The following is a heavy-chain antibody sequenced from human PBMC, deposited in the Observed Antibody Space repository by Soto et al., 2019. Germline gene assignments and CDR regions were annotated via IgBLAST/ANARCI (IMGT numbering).Heavy chain of an antibody. Sequence: XGALLLNFAVSGFPFRSYEMHWVRQAPGKGLVWVSRINSDGSSTSYADSVKGRFTISRDNAKNTLYLQMNSLRGEDTAVYYCARDGYSGSYLGVFDFWGQGTMVTVSS. J-gene: IGHJ3*01. D-gene: IGHD1-26*01. CDR1: GFPFRSYE. CDR2: INSDGSST. CDR3: ARDGYSGSYLGVFDF. V-gene: IGHV3-74*01.